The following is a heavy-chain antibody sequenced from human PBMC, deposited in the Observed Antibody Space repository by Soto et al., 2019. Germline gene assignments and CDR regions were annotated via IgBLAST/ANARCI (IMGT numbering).Heavy chain of an antibody. CDR2: ISSSGSTI. CDR1: GFTFSDYY. Sequence: PGGSLRLSCAASGFTFSDYYMSWIRQAPGKGLEWVSYISSSGSTIYYADSVKGRFTISRDNAKNSLYLQMNSLRAEDTAVYYCARAPNVDIVATTHFDYWGQGTLVTVSS. CDR3: ARAPNVDIVATTHFDY. J-gene: IGHJ4*02. D-gene: IGHD5-12*01. V-gene: IGHV3-11*01.